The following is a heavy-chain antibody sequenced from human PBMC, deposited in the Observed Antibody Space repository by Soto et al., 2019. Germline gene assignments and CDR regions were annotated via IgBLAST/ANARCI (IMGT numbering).Heavy chain of an antibody. CDR2: ISSSSSYI. V-gene: IGHV3-21*01. CDR3: ARDLLVRGGGGFGY. Sequence: GGSLRLSCAASGFTFSSYSMNWVRQAPGKGLEWVSSISSSSSYIYYADSVKGRFTISRDNAKNSLYLQMNSLRAEDTAVYYCARDLLVRGGGGFGYWGQGTLVTVSS. J-gene: IGHJ4*02. CDR1: GFTFSSYS. D-gene: IGHD3-10*01.